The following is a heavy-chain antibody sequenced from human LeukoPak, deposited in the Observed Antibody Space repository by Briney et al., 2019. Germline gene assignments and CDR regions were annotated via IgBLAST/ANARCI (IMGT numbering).Heavy chain of an antibody. J-gene: IGHJ4*02. D-gene: IGHD5-18*01. CDR2: IYHSGST. Sequence: PSETLSLTCAVSGYSISSGYYWGWIRQPPGKGLEWIGSIYHSGSTYYNPSLKSRVTISVDTSKNQFSLKLSSVTAADTAVYYCARGVTAMVPYYFDYWGQGTLVTVSS. V-gene: IGHV4-38-2*01. CDR3: ARGVTAMVPYYFDY. CDR1: GYSISSGYY.